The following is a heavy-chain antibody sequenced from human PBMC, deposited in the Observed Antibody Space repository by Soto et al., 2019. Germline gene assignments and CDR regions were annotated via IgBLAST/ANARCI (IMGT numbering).Heavy chain of an antibody. CDR1: GYTFTGYY. Sequence: GASVKVSCKASGYTFTGYYMHWVRQAPGQGLEWMGWINPNSGGTNYAQKFQGRVTMTRDTSISTAYMELSRLRSDDTAVYYCASSTSPMKWELDIIDYWGQGTLVTVSS. CDR2: INPNSGGT. V-gene: IGHV1-2*02. CDR3: ASSTSPMKWELDIIDY. J-gene: IGHJ4*02. D-gene: IGHD1-26*01.